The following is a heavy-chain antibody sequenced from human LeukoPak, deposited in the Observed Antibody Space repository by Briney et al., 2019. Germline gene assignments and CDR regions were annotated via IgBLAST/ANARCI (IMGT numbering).Heavy chain of an antibody. J-gene: IGHJ4*02. Sequence: SDTLSLTCAVSGYSISSTNWWGWIRQPPGKGLEWIGYIYYSGNSNYNPSLKSRVTISVDTSKNQFSLKLSSVTAADTAVYYCARGRGYSYGFNYWGQGTLVTVSS. V-gene: IGHV4-28*03. D-gene: IGHD5-18*01. CDR3: ARGRGYSYGFNY. CDR1: GYSISSTNW. CDR2: IYYSGNS.